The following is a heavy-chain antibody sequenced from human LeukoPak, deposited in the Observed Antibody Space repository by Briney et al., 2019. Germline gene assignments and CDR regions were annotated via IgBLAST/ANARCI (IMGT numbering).Heavy chain of an antibody. CDR2: IRSKAHSYAT. J-gene: IGHJ4*02. CDR3: TSTGRLYDSSDYAFDY. D-gene: IGHD3-22*01. V-gene: IGHV3-73*01. CDR1: GFTFSGSA. Sequence: GGSLRLSCAASGFTFSGSAMPWVRQASGKGLEWVGRIRSKAHSYATAYAASVQGRFTISRDDSKNTAYLQVNSLKIEDTAVYYCTSTGRLYDSSDYAFDYWGQGTLVTVSS.